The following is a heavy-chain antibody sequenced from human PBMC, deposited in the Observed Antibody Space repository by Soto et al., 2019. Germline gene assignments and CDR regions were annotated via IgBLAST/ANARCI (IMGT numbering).Heavy chain of an antibody. J-gene: IGHJ5*02. D-gene: IGHD6-13*01. V-gene: IGHV3-30*03. CDR2: ISYDGSNK. CDR1: GFTFSSYG. Sequence: PGGSLRLSCAASGFTFSSYGMHWVRQAPGKGLEWVAVISYDGSNKYYADSVKGRFTISRDNSKNTLYLQMNSLRAEDTAVYYCASQLVHGLSAGSWFDPWGQGTLVTVSS. CDR3: ASQLVHGLSAGSWFDP.